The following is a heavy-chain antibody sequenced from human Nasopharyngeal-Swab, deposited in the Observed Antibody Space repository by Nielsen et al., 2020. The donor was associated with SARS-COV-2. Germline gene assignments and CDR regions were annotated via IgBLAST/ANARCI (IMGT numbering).Heavy chain of an antibody. CDR2: ISWHRGDI. CDR1: GFTFDEYA. Sequence: SLKISCAASGFTFDEYAMHWVRQTPGKGLEWVSGISWHRGDIVYTDSVKGRFTISRDNAKRSLYLQMNSLRAEDSALYYCVRGRGIAAAGKPYYFDYWGQGTLATVSS. V-gene: IGHV3-9*01. J-gene: IGHJ4*02. CDR3: VRGRGIAAAGKPYYFDY. D-gene: IGHD6-13*01.